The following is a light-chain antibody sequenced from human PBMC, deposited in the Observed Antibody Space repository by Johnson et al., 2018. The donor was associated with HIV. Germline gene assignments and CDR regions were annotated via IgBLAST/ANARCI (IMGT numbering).Light chain of an antibody. CDR2: ENS. CDR1: SSNIGNTY. V-gene: IGLV1-51*02. Sequence: QSVLTQPPSVSAAPGQEVTISCSGSSSNIGNTYVSWYQQLPGTAPKLLIYENSKRPSGIPDRFSRSQSGTSATLGITGLQTGDEADYYCGAWDTSLTTYVFGTGTPVTVL. J-gene: IGLJ1*01. CDR3: GAWDTSLTTYV.